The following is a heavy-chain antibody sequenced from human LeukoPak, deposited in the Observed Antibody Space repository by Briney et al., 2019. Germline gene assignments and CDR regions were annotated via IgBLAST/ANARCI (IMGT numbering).Heavy chain of an antibody. D-gene: IGHD6-19*01. CDR2: IWFDGSNK. Sequence: PGGSLRLSCAASGFSFRTYAMHWVRQAPGKGLEWVAVIWFDGSNKYYADSVKGRFTISRDNSKNTLYLQMNSLRAEDTAVHYCARDQVNSSGYYYYYYGMDVWGQGTTVTVSS. J-gene: IGHJ6*02. V-gene: IGHV3-33*01. CDR1: GFSFRTYA. CDR3: ARDQVNSSGYYYYYYGMDV.